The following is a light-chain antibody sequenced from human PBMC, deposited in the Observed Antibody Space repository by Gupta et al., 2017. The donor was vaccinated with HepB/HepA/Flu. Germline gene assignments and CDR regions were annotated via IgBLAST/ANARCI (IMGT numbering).Light chain of an antibody. J-gene: IGLJ2*01. CDR2: DVS. V-gene: IGLV2-14*03. Sequence: QSGLTQPASVSGSPGPSITISCTGTSSDIGAYDSVSWYQQYPGRAPKLLIYDVSNRPSGVSIRFSGSKTGNSASLTISGLQPDDEAVYYCASFRSGFTLVIFGGGTELAVL. CDR3: ASFRSGFTLVI. CDR1: SSDIGAYDS.